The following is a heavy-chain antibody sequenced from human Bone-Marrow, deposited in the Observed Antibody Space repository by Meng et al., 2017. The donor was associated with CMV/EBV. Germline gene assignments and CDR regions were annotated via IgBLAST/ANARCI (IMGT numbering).Heavy chain of an antibody. CDR3: AKSGGHDYAYHGMDV. CDR2: ISWNSGVT. D-gene: IGHD4-17*01. Sequence: SLKISCAAAGFTFDDCAMYWVRQAPGKGLEWVSGISWNSGVTGYADSVKGRFTISRDNAKNSLYLQMNSLRVEDTALYYCAKSGGHDYAYHGMDVWGQGTTVTVSS. CDR1: GFTFDDCA. J-gene: IGHJ6*02. V-gene: IGHV3-9*01.